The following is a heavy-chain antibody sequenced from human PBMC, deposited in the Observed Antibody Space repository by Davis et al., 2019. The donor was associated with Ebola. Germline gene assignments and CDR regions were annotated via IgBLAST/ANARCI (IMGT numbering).Heavy chain of an antibody. V-gene: IGHV4-34*01. CDR2: INHSGST. J-gene: IGHJ5*02. CDR3: ARTPSSSWDNWFDP. Sequence: SETLSLTCAVYGGSFSGYYWSWIRQPPGKGLEWIGEINHSGSTNYNPAPKSRVTISVDTSKNQFSLKLSSVTAADTAVYYCARTPSSSWDNWFDPWGQGTLVTVSS. CDR1: GGSFSGYY. D-gene: IGHD6-13*01.